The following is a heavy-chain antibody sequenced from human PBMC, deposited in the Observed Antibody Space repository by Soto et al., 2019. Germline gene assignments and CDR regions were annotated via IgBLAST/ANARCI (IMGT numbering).Heavy chain of an antibody. CDR3: ARSLGSSRAFDY. V-gene: IGHV3-74*01. CDR2: INSDGSST. CDR1: RFTFSSYW. J-gene: IGHJ4*02. Sequence: PGGSLRLSCAASRFTFSSYWRHWVRQAPGKGLVWVSRINSDGSSTSYADSVKGRFTISRDSAKNTLYLQMNSLGAEDTAVYYCARSLGSSRAFDYWGQGTLVTVSS. D-gene: IGHD6-6*01.